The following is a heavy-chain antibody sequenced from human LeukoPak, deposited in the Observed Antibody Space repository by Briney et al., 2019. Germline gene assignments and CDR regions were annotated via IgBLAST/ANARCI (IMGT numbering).Heavy chain of an antibody. CDR2: ITTGGIT. V-gene: IGHV3-23*01. CDR1: GFTFSTYA. J-gene: IGHJ4*02. Sequence: GGSLRLSCAASGFTFSTYAMTWVRQAPGKGLEWVSTITTGGITYHADSVKGRFTISRDISKSTLYLQMNGLRAEDTAMYYCANHGTSGYNFFDSWGQGTLVTVSS. CDR3: ANHGTSGYNFFDS. D-gene: IGHD3-22*01.